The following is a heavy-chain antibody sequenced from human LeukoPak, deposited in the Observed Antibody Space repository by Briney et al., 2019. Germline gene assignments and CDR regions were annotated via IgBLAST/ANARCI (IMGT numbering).Heavy chain of an antibody. D-gene: IGHD2-2*01. V-gene: IGHV3-15*01. CDR2: IKSKTDGGTT. CDR3: TTGDIVVVPAAP. J-gene: IGHJ5*02. CDR1: GFTFSNAW. Sequence: GGSLRLSCAASGFTFSNAWMSWVRQAPGKGLEWVGRIKSKTDGGTTDYAAPVKGRFTISRDDSKNTLYLQMNSLKTEDTAVYYCTTGDIVVVPAAPWGQGTLVTVSS.